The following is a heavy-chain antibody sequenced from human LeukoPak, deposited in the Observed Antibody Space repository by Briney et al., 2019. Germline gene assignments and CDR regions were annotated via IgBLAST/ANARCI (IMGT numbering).Heavy chain of an antibody. J-gene: IGHJ6*03. CDR2: IYPGDSDT. Sequence: GESLKISCKGSGYSFTSYWIGWARQMPGKGLEWMGIIYPGDSDTRYSPSFQGQVTISADKSISTAYLQWSSLKASDTAMYYCARHVRYCSRTSCYWGYYMDVWGKGPRSPSP. D-gene: IGHD2-2*01. CDR1: GYSFTSYW. CDR3: ARHVRYCSRTSCYWGYYMDV. V-gene: IGHV5-51*01.